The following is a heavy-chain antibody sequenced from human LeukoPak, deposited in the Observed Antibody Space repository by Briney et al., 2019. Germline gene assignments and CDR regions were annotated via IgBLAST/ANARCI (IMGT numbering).Heavy chain of an antibody. V-gene: IGHV3-30-3*01. J-gene: IGHJ4*02. CDR2: ISYDGSNK. Sequence: PGGSLRLSCAASGFTFSSYAMSWVRQAPGKGLEWVAVISYDGSNKYYADSVKGRFTISRDNSKNTLYLQMNSLRAEDTAVYYCASERGYSYGLPNFDYWGQGTLVTVSS. CDR3: ASERGYSYGLPNFDY. CDR1: GFTFSSYA. D-gene: IGHD5-18*01.